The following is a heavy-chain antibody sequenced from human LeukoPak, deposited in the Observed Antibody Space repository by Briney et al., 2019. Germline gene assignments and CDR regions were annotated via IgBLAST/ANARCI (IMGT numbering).Heavy chain of an antibody. CDR1: GGSISSGSYY. Sequence: SETLSLTCTVSGGSISSGSYYWSWIRQPARTGLEWIGRIYTSGSTNYNPSLKSRVTISVDTSKNQFSLKLSSVTAADTAVYYCARDRYDFWSGYYYYYGMDVWGQGTTVTVSS. CDR2: IYTSGST. V-gene: IGHV4-61*02. J-gene: IGHJ6*02. D-gene: IGHD3-3*01. CDR3: ARDRYDFWSGYYYYYGMDV.